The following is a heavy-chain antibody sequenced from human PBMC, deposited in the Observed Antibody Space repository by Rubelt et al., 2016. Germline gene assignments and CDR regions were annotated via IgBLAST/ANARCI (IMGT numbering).Heavy chain of an antibody. D-gene: IGHD6-19*01. CDR3: ARAGSSGPPPL. J-gene: IGHJ4*02. V-gene: IGHV4-59*12. CDR2: INHSGST. CDR1: GGSISSYY. Sequence: QVQLQESGPGLVKPSETPSLTCTVSGGSISSYYWSWIRQPPGKGLEWIGEINHSGSTNYKPSLKSRVTLSLDTSKSQFSLKLSSVTAADTGVYFCARAGSSGPPPLWGPGTLVTVSS.